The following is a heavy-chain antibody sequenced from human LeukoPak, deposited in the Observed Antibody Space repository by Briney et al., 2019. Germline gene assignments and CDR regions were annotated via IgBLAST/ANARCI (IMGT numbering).Heavy chain of an antibody. D-gene: IGHD3-22*01. CDR2: ISGSGGST. CDR1: GFTFSSYA. J-gene: IGHJ4*02. Sequence: GGSLRLSCAASGFTFSSYAMSWVRQAPGKGLEWVSAISGSGGSTYYADSVKGRFTISRDNSKNTLYLQMNSLRAEDTAVYYCATTWAYYYDSSDYPLDYWGQGTLVTVSS. CDR3: ATTWAYYYDSSDYPLDY. V-gene: IGHV3-23*01.